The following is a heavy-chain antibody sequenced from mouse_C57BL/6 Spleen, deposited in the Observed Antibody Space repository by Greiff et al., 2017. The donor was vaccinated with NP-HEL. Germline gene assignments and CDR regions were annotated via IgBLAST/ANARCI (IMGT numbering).Heavy chain of an antibody. D-gene: IGHD1-1*01. J-gene: IGHJ1*03. V-gene: IGHV5-15*01. CDR3: ARQDYYGSSYEYFDV. CDR1: GFTFSDYG. Sequence: DVKLVESGGGLVQPGGSLKLSCAASGFTFSDYGMAWVRQAPRKGPEWVAFISNLAYSIYYADTVTGRFTISRENAKNTLYLEMSSLRSEDTAMYYCARQDYYGSSYEYFDVWGTGTTVTVSS. CDR2: ISNLAYSI.